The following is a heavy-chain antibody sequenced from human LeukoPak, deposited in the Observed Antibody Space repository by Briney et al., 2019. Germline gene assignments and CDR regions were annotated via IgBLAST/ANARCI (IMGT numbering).Heavy chain of an antibody. CDR3: ARGAYDFWSGYYGEGVYYFVY. D-gene: IGHD3-3*01. Sequence: QPSQTLSLTCTVSGGSISSYYWTWIRHPPPPGMGRNGNIYYNESAHYTPSHKGRVTISVDTSKNQFSLKLSSVTAADTAVYYCARGAYDFWSGYYGEGVYYFVYWGQGTLVTVSS. J-gene: IGHJ4*02. V-gene: IGHV4-59*01. CDR1: GGSISSYY. CDR2: IYYNESA.